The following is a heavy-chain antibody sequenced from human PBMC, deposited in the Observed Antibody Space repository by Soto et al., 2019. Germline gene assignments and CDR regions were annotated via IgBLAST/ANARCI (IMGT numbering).Heavy chain of an antibody. CDR1: GFSISTHA. Sequence: GGSLRLSCVASGFSISTHALTWVRQAPEKGLEWVSSFSGRSGDTYYAASVKGRFTISGDSSKNTVILQMNNLRADDTALYYCARDSSAWPDYFDSWGQGIQVTVSS. CDR3: ARDSSAWPDYFDS. D-gene: IGHD6-19*01. CDR2: FSGRSGDT. V-gene: IGHV3-23*01. J-gene: IGHJ4*02.